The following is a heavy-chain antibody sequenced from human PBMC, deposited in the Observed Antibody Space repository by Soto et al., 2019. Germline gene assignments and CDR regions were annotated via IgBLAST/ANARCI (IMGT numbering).Heavy chain of an antibody. CDR3: VSQRTSVLTQAYFEY. CDR1: VGSVSNSNYY. CDR2: VYYRWRS. Sequence: PSETLSLTYTVSVGSVSNSNYYLGWIRQSPGKGLEWIGSVYYRWRSYSKSSVKSRVTISVDTSKNQFSMNLNSVTASDTAVYYCVSQRTSVLTQAYFEYWGPGALVTVS. V-gene: IGHV4-39*01. D-gene: IGHD2-8*01. J-gene: IGHJ4*02.